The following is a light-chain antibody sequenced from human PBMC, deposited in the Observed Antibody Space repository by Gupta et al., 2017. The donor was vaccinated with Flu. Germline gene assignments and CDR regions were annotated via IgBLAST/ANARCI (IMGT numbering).Light chain of an antibody. CDR3: QQRSNWPLT. V-gene: IGKV3-11*01. CDR2: ASS. Sequence: EIVLTPSPATLSLSPGEGATLSCRASQSIGTYLAWYQQKPGQAPRLLIYASSTRATGIPARFSGSGSGADFTLTISSLEPEDFAIYHCQQRSNWPLTFGGGTKVEIK. J-gene: IGKJ4*01. CDR1: QSIGTY.